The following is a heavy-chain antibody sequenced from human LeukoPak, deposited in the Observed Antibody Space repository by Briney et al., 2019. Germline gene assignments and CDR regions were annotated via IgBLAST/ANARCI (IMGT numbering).Heavy chain of an antibody. CDR2: TYYRSKWYN. CDR3: ARGNRAFDS. J-gene: IGHJ4*02. D-gene: IGHD4-11*01. Sequence: SQTLSLTCAISGDTVSSNNAVWNWIRQSPSRGLEWLGRTYYRSKWYNDYAVSVKSRITVNPDTFKNQFSLQLNSVTPDDTAVYYCARGNRAFDSWGQGTLVTVSS. V-gene: IGHV6-1*01. CDR1: GDTVSSNNAV.